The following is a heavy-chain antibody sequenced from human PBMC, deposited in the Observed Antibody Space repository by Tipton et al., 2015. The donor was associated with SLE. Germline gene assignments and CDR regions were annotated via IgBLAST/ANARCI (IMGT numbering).Heavy chain of an antibody. CDR3: ARVVYSFSDAFDI. V-gene: IGHV4-59*01. J-gene: IGHJ3*02. CDR2: IYDSGTT. Sequence: TLSLTCTVSGGSISSYYWTWIRQPPGKGLEWIGYIYDSGTTNYNPSLKSRVTISVDTSKNQFSLKLNSVTAADTAVYYCARVVYSFSDAFDIWGQGTLVTVSS. CDR1: GGSISSYY. D-gene: IGHD6-13*01.